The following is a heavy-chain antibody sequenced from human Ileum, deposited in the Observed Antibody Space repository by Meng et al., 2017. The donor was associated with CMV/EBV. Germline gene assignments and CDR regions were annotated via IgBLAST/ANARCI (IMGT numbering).Heavy chain of an antibody. CDR1: GLTFSDYG. CDR2: IPHDVSNK. D-gene: IGHD6-13*01. CDR3: ANGEGSRWDGAFDI. V-gene: IGHV3-30*02. J-gene: IGHJ3*02. Sequence: GGSLRLSCAASGLTFSDYGIHWVRQAPGKGLEWVTFIPHDVSNKFYADSVKGRFTISRDNSKNTVYLQMNNLRVEDTAVYYCANGEGSRWDGAFDIWGPGTMVTVSS.